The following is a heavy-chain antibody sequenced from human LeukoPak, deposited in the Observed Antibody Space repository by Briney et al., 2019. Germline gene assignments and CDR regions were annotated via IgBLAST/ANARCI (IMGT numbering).Heavy chain of an antibody. CDR3: ARVFDSGSQAYFYYMDV. D-gene: IGHD3-10*01. V-gene: IGHV4-34*01. CDR2: INHSGST. Sequence: SETLSLTCAVYGGSFSGYYWSWIRQPPGKGLEWIGEINHSGSTNYNPSLKSRVTMSVDTSENQFSLKVSSVTAADTAVYYCARVFDSGSQAYFYYMDVWGKGTTVTIFS. CDR1: GGSFSGYY. J-gene: IGHJ6*03.